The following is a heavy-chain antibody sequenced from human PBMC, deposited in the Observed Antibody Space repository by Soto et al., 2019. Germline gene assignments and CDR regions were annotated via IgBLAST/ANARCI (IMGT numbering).Heavy chain of an antibody. CDR2: IWFDGTNI. D-gene: IGHD2-21*02. CDR3: ARNLGDFVRSYYYGLDV. CDR1: GFTFSTYG. Sequence: QVQLVESGGGVVQPGRSLRLSCAASGFTFSTYGMHWVRQAPGKGLEWVAVIWFDGTNIYYADSVKGRFTISRDNSKNTLNLQMNGLRADDPAVYYCARNLGDFVRSYYYGLDVWGQGTTVTVSS. J-gene: IGHJ6*02. V-gene: IGHV3-33*01.